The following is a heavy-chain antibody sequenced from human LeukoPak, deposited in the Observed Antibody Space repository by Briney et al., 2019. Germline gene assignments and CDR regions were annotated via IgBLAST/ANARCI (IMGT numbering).Heavy chain of an antibody. CDR3: ARGHIRLVRGMEY. D-gene: IGHD3-10*01. J-gene: IGHJ4*02. CDR2: IYYSGST. CDR1: GGSISSYY. Sequence: RPSETLSLTCTVSGGSISSYYWSWIRQPPGKGLEWIGYIYYSGSTNYNPSLKSRVTISVDTSKNQFSLKLSSVTAADTAVYYCARGHIRLVRGMEYWGQGTLVTVSS. V-gene: IGHV4-59*01.